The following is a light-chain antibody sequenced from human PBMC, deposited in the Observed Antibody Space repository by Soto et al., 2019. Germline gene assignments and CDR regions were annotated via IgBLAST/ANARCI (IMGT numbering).Light chain of an antibody. Sequence: DIQMTQSPSTLSASVGDRVTITCRASQSVSTWLAWYQQKPGKAPKVLIYEASSLKSGVPSGFSGSGSGTEFTLTISSLQPEDFAAYYCQQYSTFWWTFGQGTKVEIK. CDR1: QSVSTW. CDR3: QQYSTFWWT. V-gene: IGKV1-5*01. CDR2: EAS. J-gene: IGKJ1*01.